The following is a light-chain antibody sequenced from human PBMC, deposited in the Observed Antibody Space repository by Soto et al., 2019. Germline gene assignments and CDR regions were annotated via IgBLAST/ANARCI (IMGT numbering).Light chain of an antibody. J-gene: IGKJ4*01. CDR3: QQYGDWPLT. V-gene: IGKV3-15*01. CDR2: ATS. Sequence: EIVVTQSPATLSVSPGERATLSCRASQSVGNNFAWYQQKPGQAPRLLIFATSTWATGVPARFSGSGSGTEFTVTISSLPSEDFEVYYCQQYGDWPLTVGGGAKVEIE. CDR1: QSVGNN.